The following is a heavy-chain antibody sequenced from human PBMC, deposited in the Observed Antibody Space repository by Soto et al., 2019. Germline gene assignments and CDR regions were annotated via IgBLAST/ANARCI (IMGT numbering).Heavy chain of an antibody. CDR1: GFTFSSYW. CDR2: IKQDGSEK. V-gene: IGHV3-7*05. CDR3: ARDQEPYDFWSGYYIYYYYYGMDV. J-gene: IGHJ6*02. Sequence: GGSLRLSCAASGFTFSSYWMSWVRQAPGKGLEWVANIKQDGSEKYYVDSVKGRFTISRDNAKNSLYLQMNSLRAEDTAVYYCARDQEPYDFWSGYYIYYYYYGMDVWGQGTTVTVSS. D-gene: IGHD3-3*01.